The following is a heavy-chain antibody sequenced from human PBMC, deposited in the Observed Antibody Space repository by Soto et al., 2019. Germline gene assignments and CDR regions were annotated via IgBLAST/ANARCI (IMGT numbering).Heavy chain of an antibody. D-gene: IGHD4-17*01. CDR2: IYYSGST. CDR3: AREDGPTVTTL. Sequence: QVQLQESGPGLVKPSQTLSLTCTVSGGSISSGGYYWSWIRQHPGKGLEWIGYIYYSGSTCYNPSLKRRVTISVDTSKNQFSLMLSSVTAADTAVYYCAREDGPTVTTLWGQGTLVTVSS. CDR1: GGSISSGGYY. V-gene: IGHV4-31*03. J-gene: IGHJ4*02.